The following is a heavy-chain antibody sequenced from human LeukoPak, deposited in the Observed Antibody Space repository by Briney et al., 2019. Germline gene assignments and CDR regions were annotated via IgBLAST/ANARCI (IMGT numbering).Heavy chain of an antibody. D-gene: IGHD3-9*01. CDR3: ARHVDRHFDY. V-gene: IGHV4-59*08. J-gene: IGHJ4*02. CDR2: IYYSGTT. Sequence: KPSETLSLTCTVSGGSITNFYGGWIRQSPGKGLELIGCIYYSGTTNYSPSLKSRVSISVDTSKNQFSLKLSSVTAADTAVYYCARHVDRHFDYWGQGTLVTVSS. CDR1: GGSITNFY.